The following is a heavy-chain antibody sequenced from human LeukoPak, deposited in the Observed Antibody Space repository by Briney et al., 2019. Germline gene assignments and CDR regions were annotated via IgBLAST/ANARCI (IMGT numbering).Heavy chain of an antibody. CDR3: AKAAEMAHDLGY. J-gene: IGHJ4*02. CDR2: ISGSGDNT. D-gene: IGHD5-24*01. V-gene: IGHV3-23*01. CDR1: GFTVSSNY. Sequence: PGGSLRLSCAASGFTVSSNYMSWVRQAPGKGLEWVSEISGSGDNTYYADSVKGRFTISRDNSKNTLYLQMNSLRAEDTAVYYCAKAAEMAHDLGYWGQGTLVTVSS.